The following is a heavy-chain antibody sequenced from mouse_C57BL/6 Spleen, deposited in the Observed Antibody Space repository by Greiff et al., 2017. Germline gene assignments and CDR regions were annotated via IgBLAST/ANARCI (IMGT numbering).Heavy chain of an antibody. V-gene: IGHV1-66*01. Sequence: VQLLESGPELVKPGASVKISCKASGYTFTSYSIHWVKQRPGQGLEWIGWIFPGSGSTKYNEKFKGKATLTAATSSSTSYMQLSSLTSEDSAVYYCARSPFTTVGAPWYFEVWGTGTTVTVSS. D-gene: IGHD1-1*01. CDR3: ARSPFTTVGAPWYFEV. CDR1: GYTFTSYS. J-gene: IGHJ1*03. CDR2: IFPGSGST.